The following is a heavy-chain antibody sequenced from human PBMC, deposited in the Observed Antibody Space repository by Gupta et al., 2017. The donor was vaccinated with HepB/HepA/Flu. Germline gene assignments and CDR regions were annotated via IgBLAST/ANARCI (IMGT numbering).Heavy chain of an antibody. CDR3: ARHGGGLLYYGEIPDDFQH. D-gene: IGHD2-8*01. Sequence: QLQLQESGPGLVKPSETLSLTCPVSGGSISSSSYYWGWIRQPPGKGLEWIGSIYYSGSTYYNPSLKSRVTISVDTSKNQFSLKLSSVTAADTAVYYCARHGGGLLYYGEIPDDFQHWGQGTLVTVSS. J-gene: IGHJ1*01. CDR2: IYYSGST. V-gene: IGHV4-39*01. CDR1: GGSISSSSYY.